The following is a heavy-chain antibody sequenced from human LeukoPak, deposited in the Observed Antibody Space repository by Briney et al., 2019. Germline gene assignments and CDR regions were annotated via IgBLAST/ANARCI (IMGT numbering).Heavy chain of an antibody. D-gene: IGHD3-16*01. Sequence: GGSLRLSCAASGFTFSDYYMSWIRQAPGKGLEWVSYISSSGSTIYYADSVKGRFTISRDNAKNSLYLQMNSLRAEDTAVYYCGRSAGRPYDPDKRDAFDIWGQGTMVTVSS. CDR1: GFTFSDYY. V-gene: IGHV3-11*04. CDR2: ISSSGSTI. CDR3: GRSAGRPYDPDKRDAFDI. J-gene: IGHJ3*02.